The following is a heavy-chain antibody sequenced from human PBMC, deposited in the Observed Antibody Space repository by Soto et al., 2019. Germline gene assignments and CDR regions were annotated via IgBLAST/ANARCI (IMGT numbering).Heavy chain of an antibody. J-gene: IGHJ4*02. CDR3: ARDRPDYDFWSGPID. CDR1: GYTLTELS. D-gene: IGHD3-3*01. V-gene: IGHV1-24*01. Sequence: ASVKVSCKVSGYTLTELSMHWVRQAPGKGLEWMGGFDPEFGAANYAQKFQGRVTMTADESTSTAYMELSSLRSEDTAVYYCARDRPDYDFWSGPIDWGQGTLVTVSS. CDR2: FDPEFGAA.